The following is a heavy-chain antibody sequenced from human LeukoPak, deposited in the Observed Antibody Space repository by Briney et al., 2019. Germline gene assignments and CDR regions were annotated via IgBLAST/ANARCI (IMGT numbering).Heavy chain of an antibody. Sequence: PSETLSLTCTVSGGSISSSSYYWGWIRQPPGKGLEWIGSIYYTRSTYYNPSLKSRVTISVDTSKNQFSLKLSSVTAADTAVYYCAGENDSSGTHDYWGQGTLVTVSS. V-gene: IGHV4-39*07. J-gene: IGHJ4*02. D-gene: IGHD3-22*01. CDR2: IYYTRST. CDR3: AGENDSSGTHDY. CDR1: GGSISSSSYY.